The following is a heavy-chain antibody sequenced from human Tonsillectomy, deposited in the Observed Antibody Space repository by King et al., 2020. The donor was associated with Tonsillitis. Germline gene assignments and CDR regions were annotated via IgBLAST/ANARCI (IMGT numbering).Heavy chain of an antibody. D-gene: IGHD3-3*01. V-gene: IGHV3-33*08. CDR1: GFTVSRYG. CDR2: ISFDGSNR. J-gene: IGHJ4*02. Sequence: QLVQSGGGVVQPGRSLRLSCAASGFTVSRYGMHWVRQAPGKGLEWVAIISFDGSNRYYADSVKGRFTISRDNSKNTLYLQMSSLRAEETAVYYCARESVVDFWSYFDYWGQGTLVTVSS. CDR3: ARESVVDFWSYFDY.